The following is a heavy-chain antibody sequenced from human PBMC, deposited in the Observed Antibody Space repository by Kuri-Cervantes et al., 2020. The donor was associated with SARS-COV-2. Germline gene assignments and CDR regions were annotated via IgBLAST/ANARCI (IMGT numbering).Heavy chain of an antibody. D-gene: IGHD2-15*01. CDR1: GFTFSSYA. CDR3: AKIDTKYCSAGSCYADY. V-gene: IGHV3-23*01. CDR2: ISGSGSST. J-gene: IGHJ4*02. Sequence: GGSLRLSCAASGFTFSSYAMSWVRQAPGKGLEWVSAISGSGSSTYYADSVRGRFTISRDNSKNTLYLQMNSLRAEDTAVYYCAKIDTKYCSAGSCYADYWGQGTLVTVSS.